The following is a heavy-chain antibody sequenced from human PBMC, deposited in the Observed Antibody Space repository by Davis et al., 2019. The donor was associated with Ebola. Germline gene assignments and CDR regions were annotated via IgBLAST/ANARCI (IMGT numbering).Heavy chain of an antibody. Sequence: GESLKISCAASGFTFSSYAMSWVRQAPGKGLEWVSAISGSGGSTYYADSVKGRFTISRDNSKNTLYLQMNSLRAEDTAVYYCAKQIVVVMNSYFDYWGQGTLVTVSS. J-gene: IGHJ4*02. CDR2: ISGSGGST. V-gene: IGHV3-23*01. D-gene: IGHD3-22*01. CDR3: AKQIVVVMNSYFDY. CDR1: GFTFSSYA.